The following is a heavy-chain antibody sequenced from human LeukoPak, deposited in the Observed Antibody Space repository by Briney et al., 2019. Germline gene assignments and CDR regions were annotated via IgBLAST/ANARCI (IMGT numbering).Heavy chain of an antibody. D-gene: IGHD3-22*01. Sequence: SETLSLTCAVYGGSFSGYYWSWIRQPPGKGLEWIGEINHSGSTNYNPSLKSRVTISVDTSKNQFSLKLSSVTAADTAVYYCARTKADYYDSSGSDAFDIWGQGTMVTVSS. J-gene: IGHJ3*02. V-gene: IGHV4-34*01. CDR2: INHSGST. CDR3: ARTKADYYDSSGSDAFDI. CDR1: GGSFSGYY.